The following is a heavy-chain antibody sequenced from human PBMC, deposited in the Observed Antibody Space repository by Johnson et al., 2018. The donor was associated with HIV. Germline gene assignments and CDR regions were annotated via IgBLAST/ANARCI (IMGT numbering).Heavy chain of an antibody. Sequence: VQLVESGGGLVQPGGSLKLSCAASGFTFSGSAMHWVRQASGKGLEWVGRIRSKANSYATAYAASVKGRFTISRDNAKNSLYLQMNSLRAEDTALYYCSREPMDCGGDCWGVFDLCGQGTMVTVSS. J-gene: IGHJ3*01. CDR1: GFTFSGSA. D-gene: IGHD2-21*02. CDR2: IRSKANSYAT. CDR3: SREPMDCGGDCWGVFDL. V-gene: IGHV3-73*02.